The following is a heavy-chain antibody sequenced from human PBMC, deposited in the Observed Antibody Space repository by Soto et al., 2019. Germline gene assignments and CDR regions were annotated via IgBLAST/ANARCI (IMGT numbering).Heavy chain of an antibody. CDR1: GYSFTSYW. V-gene: IGHV5-51*01. CDR2: IYPGDSDT. Sequence: GESLKISCKGSGYSFTSYWISWVRQMPGKGLEWMGIIYPGDSDTRYSPSFQGQVTISADKSISTAYLQWSSLKASDTAMYYCARLEAPSYYYDSSGYFGDYWGQGTLVTVSS. CDR3: ARLEAPSYYYDSSGYFGDY. D-gene: IGHD3-22*01. J-gene: IGHJ4*02.